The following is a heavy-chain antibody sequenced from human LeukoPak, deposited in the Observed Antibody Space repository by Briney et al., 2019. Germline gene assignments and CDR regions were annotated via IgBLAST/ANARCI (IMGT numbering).Heavy chain of an antibody. J-gene: IGHJ4*02. CDR1: GYSISSGYY. D-gene: IGHD4-11*01. Sequence: SETLSLTCTVSGYSISSGYYWGWIRQPPGKGLEWIGSIYHSGSTYYNPSLKSRVTISVDTSKNQFSLKLSSVTAADTAVYYCARADYSNFPDYWGQGTLVTVSS. CDR2: IYHSGST. CDR3: ARADYSNFPDY. V-gene: IGHV4-38-2*02.